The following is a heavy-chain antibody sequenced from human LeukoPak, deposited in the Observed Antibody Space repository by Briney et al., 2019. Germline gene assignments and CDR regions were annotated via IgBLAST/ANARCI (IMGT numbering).Heavy chain of an antibody. Sequence: SETLSLTCTVSGGSISSSSYSWGWIRQPPGKGLEWIGSIYYSGSAYYNPSLKSRVTISVDTSKNQFSLKLSSVTAADTAVYYCASISSDSSGYCDYWGQGTLVTVSS. CDR2: IYYSGSA. V-gene: IGHV4-39*01. CDR1: GGSISSSSYS. J-gene: IGHJ4*02. CDR3: ASISSDSSGYCDY. D-gene: IGHD3-22*01.